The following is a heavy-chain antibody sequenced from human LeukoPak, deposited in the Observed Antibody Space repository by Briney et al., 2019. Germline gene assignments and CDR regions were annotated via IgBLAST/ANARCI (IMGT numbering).Heavy chain of an antibody. D-gene: IGHD6-13*01. CDR3: ARVGIAAAGRPFDY. CDR2: IIPIFGTA. J-gene: IGHJ4*02. CDR1: GGTFSSYA. V-gene: IGHV1-69*05. Sequence: SVKVSCKASGGTFSSYAISWVRQAPGQGLEWMGGIIPIFGTANYAQKFQGRVTITTDESTSTVYMELSGLRSEDTAVYYCARVGIAAAGRPFDYWGQGTLVTVSS.